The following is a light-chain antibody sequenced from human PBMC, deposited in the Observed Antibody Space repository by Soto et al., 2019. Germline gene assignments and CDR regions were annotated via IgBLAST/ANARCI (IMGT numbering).Light chain of an antibody. CDR2: AAS. J-gene: IGKJ1*01. CDR1: QGTASY. Sequence: DIQLTQSPSFLSASVGDRLTITCRASQGTASYLAWFQQRPGRAPKLLIYAASTLQSGVPPRFSGSGSGTDFTLTITNLQPEDFATYYCQQYKSYPWTFGQGTKVEIK. CDR3: QQYKSYPWT. V-gene: IGKV1-9*01.